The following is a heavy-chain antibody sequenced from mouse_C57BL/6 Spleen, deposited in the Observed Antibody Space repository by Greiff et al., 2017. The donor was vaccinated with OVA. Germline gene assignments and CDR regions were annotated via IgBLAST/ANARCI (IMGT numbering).Heavy chain of an antibody. J-gene: IGHJ4*01. V-gene: IGHV2-9-1*01. CDR2: IWTGGGT. D-gene: IGHD1-1*01. Sequence: QVQLKESGPGLVAPSQSLSITCTVSGFSLTSYAISWVRQPPGKGLEWLGVIWTGGGTNYNSAPKSRLSISKDNSKSQVFLKMNSLQTDDTARYYCASLLYYYGSSPSYYYAMDYWGQGTSVTVSS. CDR1: GFSLTSYA. CDR3: ASLLYYYGSSPSYYYAMDY.